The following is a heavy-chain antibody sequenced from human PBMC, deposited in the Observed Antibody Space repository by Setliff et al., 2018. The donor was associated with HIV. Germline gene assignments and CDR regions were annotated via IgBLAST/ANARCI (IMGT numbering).Heavy chain of an antibody. Sequence: SETLSLTCTVSSGSITSSLYYWTWIRQHPGKGLEWIGYFYYSGFTYYNPSLKSRVTISIDTSNNQFSLKLKSVTAADTAVYYCATPVTSRGYYYMDVWGKGTTVTVSS. CDR1: SGSITSSLYY. D-gene: IGHD4-17*01. CDR2: FYYSGFT. J-gene: IGHJ6*03. V-gene: IGHV4-31*03. CDR3: ATPVTSRGYYYMDV.